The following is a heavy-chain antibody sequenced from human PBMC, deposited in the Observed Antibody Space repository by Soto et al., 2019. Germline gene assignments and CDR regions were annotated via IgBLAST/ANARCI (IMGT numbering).Heavy chain of an antibody. J-gene: IGHJ4*02. CDR2: IDPSDSYT. D-gene: IGHD2-15*01. CDR3: ASRGYCSGGSCYDY. CDR1: GYSFTSYW. Sequence: PGESLKISCKGSGYSFTSYWISWVRQMRGKGLDRKGRIDPSDSYTNYSPSVEGHVTISADKSISTAYLQWRSLKASDTAMYYCASRGYCSGGSCYDYWGQGTLVTVSS. V-gene: IGHV5-10-1*01.